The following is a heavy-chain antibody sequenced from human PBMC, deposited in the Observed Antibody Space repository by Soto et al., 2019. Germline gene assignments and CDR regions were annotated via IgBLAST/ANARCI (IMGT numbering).Heavy chain of an antibody. V-gene: IGHV1-2*02. Sequence: ASVKVSCTASGYSFTGTYMHWVRQAPGQGLEWMGWINPNSGDTNYAQKFQGRVTMTRDTSISTAYMELSRLRSDDTAVYYCARDRTGTAVYWGQGTLVTVSS. CDR3: ARDRTGTAVY. D-gene: IGHD1-1*01. CDR1: GYSFTGTY. J-gene: IGHJ4*02. CDR2: INPNSGDT.